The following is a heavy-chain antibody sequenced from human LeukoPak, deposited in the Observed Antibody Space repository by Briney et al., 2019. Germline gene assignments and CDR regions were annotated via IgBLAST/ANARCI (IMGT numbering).Heavy chain of an antibody. Sequence: GGSLRLSCAASGFTFSSYGMHWVRQAPGKGLEWVAFTLYDGSKTYYADSVKGRFTISRDNSKSTLYLQMNSLRAEDTAAYYCARDGGGSSTWLDYWGQGTLVTISS. J-gene: IGHJ4*02. CDR3: ARDGGGSSTWLDY. CDR1: GFTFSSYG. D-gene: IGHD3-16*01. CDR2: TLYDGSKT. V-gene: IGHV3-33*05.